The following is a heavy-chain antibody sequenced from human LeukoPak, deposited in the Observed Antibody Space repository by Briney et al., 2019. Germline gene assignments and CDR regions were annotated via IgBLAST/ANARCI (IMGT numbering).Heavy chain of an antibody. CDR3: AKEEGYYYDSGGYYVEYFQH. Sequence: PGGSLRLSCVVSGFPFSSYAMSWVRQAPGKGLEWVSAISGSGGTTYYADSVKGRFTFSRDNSKNTLYLQMNSLRAEDTAVYYCAKEEGYYYDSGGYYVEYFQHWGQGTLVTVSS. CDR1: GFPFSSYA. V-gene: IGHV3-23*01. CDR2: ISGSGGTT. D-gene: IGHD3-22*01. J-gene: IGHJ1*01.